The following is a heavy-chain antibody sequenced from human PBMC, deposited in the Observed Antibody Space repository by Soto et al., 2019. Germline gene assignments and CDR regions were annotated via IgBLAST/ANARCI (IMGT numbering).Heavy chain of an antibody. V-gene: IGHV1-69*04. Sequence: ASVKVSCKASGGTFSSYTISWVRQAPGQGLEWMGRIIPILGIANYAQKFQGRVTITADKSTSTAYMELSSLRSEDTAVYYCARDYSSTTNYYYYYYMDVWGKGTTVTVSS. CDR3: ARDYSSTTNYYYYYYMDV. CDR1: GGTFSSYT. D-gene: IGHD2-2*01. J-gene: IGHJ6*03. CDR2: IIPILGIA.